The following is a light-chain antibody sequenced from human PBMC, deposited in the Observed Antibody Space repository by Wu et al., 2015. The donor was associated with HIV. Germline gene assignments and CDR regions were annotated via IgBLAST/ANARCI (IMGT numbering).Light chain of an antibody. J-gene: IGKJ1*01. CDR1: QSVSNNY. CDR2: GAS. Sequence: EIVLTQSPGTLSLSPGERATLSCRASQSVSNNYLAWYQQKAGQAPRLLIYGASSTATGIPDRFTGTGSGTDFTLSISRLEPEDFAVYYCQQYASSATWTFGQGTKVEIK. CDR3: QQYASSATWT. V-gene: IGKV3-20*01.